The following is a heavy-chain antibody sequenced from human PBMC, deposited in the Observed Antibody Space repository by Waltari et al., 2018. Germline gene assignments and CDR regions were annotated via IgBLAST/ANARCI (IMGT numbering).Heavy chain of an antibody. CDR2: IYTSGST. D-gene: IGHD6-6*01. CDR3: ARDGAARPYFDY. V-gene: IGHV4-4*07. Sequence: QVQLQESGPGLVTPSATLSLTCPVSGGSISSSYWSWIRQPAGKGLEWIGRIYTSGSTNYNPSLKSRVTMSVDTSKNQFSLKLSSVTAADTAVYYCARDGAARPYFDYWGQGTLVTVSS. CDR1: GGSISSSY. J-gene: IGHJ4*02.